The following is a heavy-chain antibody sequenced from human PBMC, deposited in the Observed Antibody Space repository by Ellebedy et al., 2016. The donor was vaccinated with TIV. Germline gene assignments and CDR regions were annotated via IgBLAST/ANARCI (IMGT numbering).Heavy chain of an antibody. CDR3: AKGTYYDFWSGETYYFDY. Sequence: GGSLRLXXAASGFTFNSYAMSWVRQAPGKGLEWVSAISGSGGSTYYADSVKGRFTISRDNSKNTLYLQMNSLRAEDTAVYYCAKGTYYDFWSGETYYFDYWGQGTLVTVSS. CDR1: GFTFNSYA. CDR2: ISGSGGST. D-gene: IGHD3-3*01. V-gene: IGHV3-23*01. J-gene: IGHJ4*02.